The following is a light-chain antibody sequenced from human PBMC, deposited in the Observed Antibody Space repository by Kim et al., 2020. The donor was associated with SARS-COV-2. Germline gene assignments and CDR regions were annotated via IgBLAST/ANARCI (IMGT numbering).Light chain of an antibody. J-gene: IGLJ2*01. Sequence: VSTGQTASITCSGDKLGDKYACWYQQKPGQSPVLVIYQDSKRPSGIPERFSGSNSGNTATLTISGTQAMDEADYYCQAWDSSTVVFGGGTQLTVL. CDR2: QDS. CDR1: KLGDKY. CDR3: QAWDSSTVV. V-gene: IGLV3-1*01.